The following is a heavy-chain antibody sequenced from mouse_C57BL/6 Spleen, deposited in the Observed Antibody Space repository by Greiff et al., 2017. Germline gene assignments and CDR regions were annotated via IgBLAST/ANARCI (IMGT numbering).Heavy chain of an antibody. D-gene: IGHD1-1*01. CDR1: GYTFTSYW. V-gene: IGHV1-55*01. CDR2: IYPGSGST. J-gene: IGHJ2*01. CDR3: ARSAYGSSYDFDY. Sequence: QVQLQQSGAELVKPGASVKMSCKASGYTFTSYWITWVKQRPGQGLEWIGDIYPGSGSTNYNEKFKSKATLTVDTSSSTAYMQLSSLTSEDSAVYYCARSAYGSSYDFDYWGQGTTLTVSS.